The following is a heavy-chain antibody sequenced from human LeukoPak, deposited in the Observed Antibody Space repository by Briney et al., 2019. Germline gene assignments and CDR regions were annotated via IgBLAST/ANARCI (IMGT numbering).Heavy chain of an antibody. CDR1: GLTFSDYW. Sequence: GGSLRLSCAASGLTFSDYWMNWVRQVPGKGLEWVAIIKQDASEKKYVDSVKGRFTISRDNAESSLYLQMNSLRAENTAIYYCVSSIGWRPDYWGQGTLVTVSS. CDR2: IKQDASEK. D-gene: IGHD2-2*01. J-gene: IGHJ4*02. V-gene: IGHV3-7*03. CDR3: VSSIGWRPDY.